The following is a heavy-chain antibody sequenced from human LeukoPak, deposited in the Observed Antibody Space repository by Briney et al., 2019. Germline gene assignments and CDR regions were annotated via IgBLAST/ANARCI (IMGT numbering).Heavy chain of an antibody. D-gene: IGHD7-27*01. Sequence: SQTLSLTCAISGDSVSSNSAAWNWIRQSPSRGLEWLGRTYYRSKWRNDYAVSVRSRVTVNPDTSKNQFSLQLFSVTPEDTAVYYCARLENWVFDYWGQGTLVTVSS. CDR3: ARLENWVFDY. CDR2: TYYRSKWRN. J-gene: IGHJ4*02. V-gene: IGHV6-1*01. CDR1: GDSVSSNSAA.